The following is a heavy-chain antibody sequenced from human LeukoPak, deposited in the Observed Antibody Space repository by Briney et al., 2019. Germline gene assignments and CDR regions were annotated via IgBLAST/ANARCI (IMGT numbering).Heavy chain of an antibody. D-gene: IGHD3-16*01. V-gene: IGHV3-23*01. J-gene: IGHJ4*02. Sequence: HPGGSLRLSCATSGFIFTSYAMSWVRQAPGKGLEWVSAILSGGDTTSYADSVRGRFTISRDNSKNTLYLEMNSLRAEDTAIYYCAKDLVSPRRVGSSEKLDYWGQGTLVTVSS. CDR2: ILSGGDTT. CDR3: AKDLVSPRRVGSSEKLDY. CDR1: GFIFTSYA.